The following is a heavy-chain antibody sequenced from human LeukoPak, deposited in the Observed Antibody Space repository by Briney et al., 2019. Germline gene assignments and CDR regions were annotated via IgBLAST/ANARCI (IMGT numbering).Heavy chain of an antibody. V-gene: IGHV1-69*01. D-gene: IGHD4-17*01. Sequence: GASVKVSCKASGGTFSSYAISWVRQGPGQGLEWMGGIIPIFGTANYAQKFQGRVTITADESTSTAYMELSSLRSEDTAVYYCARENGDYAYFDYWGQGTLVTVSS. CDR1: GGTFSSYA. CDR3: ARENGDYAYFDY. CDR2: IIPIFGTA. J-gene: IGHJ4*02.